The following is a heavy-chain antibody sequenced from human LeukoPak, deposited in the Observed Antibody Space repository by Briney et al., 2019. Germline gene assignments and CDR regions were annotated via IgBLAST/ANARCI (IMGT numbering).Heavy chain of an antibody. V-gene: IGHV3-74*01. CDR1: GFTFSSYG. J-gene: IGHJ4*02. Sequence: GGSLRLSCAASGFTFSSYGMSWVRQAPGEGLVWVSRMNSDGSSTSYADSVKGRFTISRDNAKKTLYLQMNSLRAEDTAVYYCTRENGGYKGYEDYWGQGTLVTVSS. CDR3: TRENGGYKGYEDY. D-gene: IGHD5-12*01. CDR2: MNSDGSST.